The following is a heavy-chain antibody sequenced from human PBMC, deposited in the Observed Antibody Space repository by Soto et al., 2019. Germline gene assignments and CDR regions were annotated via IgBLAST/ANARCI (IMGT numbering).Heavy chain of an antibody. CDR2: ISSSSQNI. J-gene: IGHJ6*03. CDR1: EITFSTYA. CDR3: ARYQSRGQVFYYYMDV. Sequence: EVQLVESGGGLVQPGGSLRLSCAASEITFSTYAMNWVRQAPGKGLEWVSYISSSSQNIRYADSVKGRFTISRDNAKNSLYLQMNSLRAEDTAVYYCARYQSRGQVFYYYMDVWGKGTTFTVSS. V-gene: IGHV3-48*01. D-gene: IGHD3-10*01.